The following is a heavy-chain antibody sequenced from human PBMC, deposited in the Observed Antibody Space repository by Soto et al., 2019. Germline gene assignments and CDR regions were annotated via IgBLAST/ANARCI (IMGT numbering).Heavy chain of an antibody. D-gene: IGHD3-10*01. J-gene: IGHJ5*02. Sequence: ETLSLTCTVSGGSMSSDYWSWIRQPPGKGLEWIGYIYYSGSTIYNPSLKSRVTISVDTSKNQFSLKLSSVTAADTAVYYCARYGSGSSVWFDPWGQGTLVTVSS. CDR3: ARYGSGSSVWFDP. V-gene: IGHV4-59*01. CDR2: IYYSGST. CDR1: GGSMSSDY.